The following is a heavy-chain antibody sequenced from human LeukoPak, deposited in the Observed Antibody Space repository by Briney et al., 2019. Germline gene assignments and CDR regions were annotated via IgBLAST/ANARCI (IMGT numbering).Heavy chain of an antibody. CDR3: ARPAANYCSGGSCYFDY. Sequence: GRSLRLSCAASGFAFSSYSMNWVRQAPGKGLEWVSSISSSSSYIYYADSVKGRFTISRDNAKNSLYLQMNSLRAEDTAVYYCARPAANYCSGGSCYFDYWGQGTLVTVSS. CDR1: GFAFSSYS. CDR2: ISSSSSYI. V-gene: IGHV3-21*01. J-gene: IGHJ4*02. D-gene: IGHD2-15*01.